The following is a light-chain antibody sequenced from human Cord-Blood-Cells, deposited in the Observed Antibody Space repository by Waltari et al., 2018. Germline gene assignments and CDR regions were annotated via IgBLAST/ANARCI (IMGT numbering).Light chain of an antibody. V-gene: IGKV1-5*03. J-gene: IGKJ1*01. CDR2: KAS. CDR1: QSISSW. CDR3: QQYNSYPWT. Sequence: DIQMTQSPSTLSASVVDRVTITCRASQSISSWLAWYQQKPGKAPKLLIYKASSLESGVPSRFSGSGSWTEFTLTISSLQPDDFATYYCQQYNSYPWTFGQGTKVEIK.